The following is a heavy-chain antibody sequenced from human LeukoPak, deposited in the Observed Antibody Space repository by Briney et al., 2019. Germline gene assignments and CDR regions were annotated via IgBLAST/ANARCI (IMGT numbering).Heavy chain of an antibody. Sequence: SETLSLTCAVYGGSFSGYYWSWIRQPPGKGLEWIGEINHSGSTNYNPSLKSRVTISVDTSKNQFSLKLSSVTAADTAVYYCARDRRYGDYYDDYWGQGTLVTVSS. J-gene: IGHJ4*02. CDR1: GGSFSGYY. CDR2: INHSGST. D-gene: IGHD4-17*01. CDR3: ARDRRYGDYYDDY. V-gene: IGHV4-34*01.